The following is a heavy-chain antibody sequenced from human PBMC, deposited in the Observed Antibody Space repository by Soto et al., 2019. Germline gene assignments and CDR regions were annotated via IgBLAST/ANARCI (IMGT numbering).Heavy chain of an antibody. V-gene: IGHV5-10-1*01. J-gene: IGHJ6*02. CDR2: IDPSDSYT. D-gene: IGHD6-6*01. CDR1: VDRSINYG. CDR3: ARLARSSSPYYYYGMDV. Sequence: GESQGIWWHGAVDRSINYGSSWVRQMPGKGLEWMGRIDPSDSYTNYSPSFQGHVTISADKSISTAYLQWSSLKASDTAMYYCARLARSSSPYYYYGMDVWGQGTTVPVSS.